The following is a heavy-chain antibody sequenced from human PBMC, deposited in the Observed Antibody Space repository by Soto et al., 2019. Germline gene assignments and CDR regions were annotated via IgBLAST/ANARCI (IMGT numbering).Heavy chain of an antibody. CDR3: AKGLTGAPYYAMDV. J-gene: IGHJ6*02. CDR1: GFTSSNYA. V-gene: IGHV3-23*01. D-gene: IGHD7-27*01. CDR2: IRGSGGST. Sequence: EVQLLESGGGSVQPGGSLRLSCAASGFTSSNYAMSWVRQAPGKGLEWVSGIRGSGGSTDYADPVTGRFIISRDNSKNTLYLQMNSRRAEDTAVYYCAKGLTGAPYYAMDVWGQGTTVTVSS.